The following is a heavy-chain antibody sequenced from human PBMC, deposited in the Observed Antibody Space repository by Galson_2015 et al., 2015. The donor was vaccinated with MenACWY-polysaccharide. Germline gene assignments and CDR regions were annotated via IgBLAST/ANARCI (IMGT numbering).Heavy chain of an antibody. D-gene: IGHD2-2*01. Sequence: SETLSLTCTVSGGSLSSSYWSWTRQPPGKGLEWIGYIYYSGSTNYNPSLKSRVTMSLDISKNQFSLKLSSVTAADTAVYYCARSGTSTSWLYYYYGMDVWGQGTTVTVSS. V-gene: IGHV4-59*01. CDR1: GGSLSSSY. CDR2: IYYSGST. J-gene: IGHJ6*02. CDR3: ARSGTSTSWLYYYYGMDV.